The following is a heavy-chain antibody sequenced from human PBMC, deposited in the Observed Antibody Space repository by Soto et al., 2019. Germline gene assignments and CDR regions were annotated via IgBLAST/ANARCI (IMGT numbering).Heavy chain of an antibody. J-gene: IGHJ5*02. CDR1: GGSMKTSF. D-gene: IGHD3-10*02. Sequence: QVQLQESSPGLVKPSETLSLTCTVSGGSMKTSFWSWIRQPPGKGLEWIGYIPYSGGPTYTPSLKSRVSIAIDTSRNQFSLRLTSVTTADTAVYHCAASEVGLISVLGTWGQGTQVTVSS. V-gene: IGHV4-59*01. CDR2: IPYSGGP. CDR3: AASEVGLISVLGT.